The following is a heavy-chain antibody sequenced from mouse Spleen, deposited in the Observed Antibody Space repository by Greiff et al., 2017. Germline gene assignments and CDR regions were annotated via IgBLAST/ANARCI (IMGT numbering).Heavy chain of an antibody. J-gene: IGHJ2*01. CDR1: GFTFSSYA. Sequence: EVMLVESGGGLVKLGGSLKLSCAASGFTFSSYAMSWVRQTPEKRLEWVATISSGGGNTYYPDSVKGRFTISRDNAKNTLYLQMSSLKSEDTAMYYCARQTGYYFDYWGQGTTLTVSS. CDR2: ISSGGGNT. CDR3: ARQTGYYFDY. V-gene: IGHV5-9*01. D-gene: IGHD2-2*01.